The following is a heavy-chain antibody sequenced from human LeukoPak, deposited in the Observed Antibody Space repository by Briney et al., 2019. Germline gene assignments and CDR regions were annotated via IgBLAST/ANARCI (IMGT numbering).Heavy chain of an antibody. CDR3: ARSEWIQPYFDY. CDR2: INHSGST. D-gene: IGHD5-18*01. J-gene: IGHJ4*02. V-gene: IGHV4-34*01. CDR1: GFTFSSYA. Sequence: GSLRLSCAASGFTFSSYAMSWVRQPPGKGLEWIGEINHSGSTNYNPSLKSRVTISVDTSKNQFSLKLSSVTAADTAVYYCARSEWIQPYFDYWGQGTLVTVSS.